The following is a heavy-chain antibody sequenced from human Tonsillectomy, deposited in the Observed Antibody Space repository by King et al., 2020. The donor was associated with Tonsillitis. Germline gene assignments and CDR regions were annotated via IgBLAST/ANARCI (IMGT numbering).Heavy chain of an antibody. J-gene: IGHJ6*03. V-gene: IGHV4-59*08. CDR1: GASISSYY. Sequence: QVQLQESGPGLVKPSETLSLTCTVSGASISSYYWSWIRQPPGKGLEWIGYIYYIGSTNYNPSLKSRVTISVDTSKNQFSLKLSSVTAADTAVYYCAKQERGSSDYYYYYYYMDVWAKGTTVTVSS. CDR2: IYYIGST. CDR3: AKQERGSSDYYYYYYYMDV. D-gene: IGHD3-22*01.